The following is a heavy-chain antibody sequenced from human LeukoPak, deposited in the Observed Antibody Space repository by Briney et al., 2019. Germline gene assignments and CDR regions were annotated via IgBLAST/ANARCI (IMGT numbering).Heavy chain of an antibody. CDR2: FDPEDGET. CDR1: GYTLTELS. CDR3: ASGSAIFGVVSRGEFVY. D-gene: IGHD3-3*01. V-gene: IGHV1-24*01. Sequence: GASVKVSCKVSGYTLTELSMHWVRQAPGKGLEWMGGFDPEDGETIYAQKFQGRVTMTEDTSTDTAYMELSSLRSEDTTVYYCASGSAIFGVVSRGEFVYWGQGTLVTVSS. J-gene: IGHJ4*02.